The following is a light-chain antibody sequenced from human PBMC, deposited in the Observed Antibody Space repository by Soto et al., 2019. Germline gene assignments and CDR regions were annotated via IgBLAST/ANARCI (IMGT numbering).Light chain of an antibody. CDR3: ATWGDSLNGYV. Sequence: QSVLTQPPSASGTPGQRVTISCSGSRSNIGSNTVNWYQHLPGTAPKLLMHSNNERPSGVPDRFSGSKSGTSASLAISGLQSEDEAYYYCATWGDSLNGYVFGTGTEVTVL. V-gene: IGLV1-44*01. J-gene: IGLJ1*01. CDR2: SNN. CDR1: RSNIGSNT.